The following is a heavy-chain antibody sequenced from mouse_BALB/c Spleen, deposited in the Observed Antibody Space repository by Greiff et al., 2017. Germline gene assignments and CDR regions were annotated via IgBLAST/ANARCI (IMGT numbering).Heavy chain of an antibody. J-gene: IGHJ4*01. CDR3: TRYDERAYYAMDY. D-gene: IGHD2-14*01. V-gene: IGHV5-6-4*01. CDR1: GFTFSSYT. Sequence: EVKLVESGGGLVKPGGSLKLSCAASGFTFSSYTMSWVRQTPEKRLEWVATISSGGSYTYYPDSVKGRFTISRDNAKNTLYLQMSSLKSEDTAMYYCTRYDERAYYAMDYWGQGTSVTVSS. CDR2: ISSGGSYT.